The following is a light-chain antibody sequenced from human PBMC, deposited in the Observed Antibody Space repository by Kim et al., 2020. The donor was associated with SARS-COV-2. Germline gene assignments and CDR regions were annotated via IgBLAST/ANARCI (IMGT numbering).Light chain of an antibody. CDR1: SLRSYY. CDR3: KCRDSSAKVV. J-gene: IGLJ2*01. V-gene: IGLV3-19*01. CDR2: GKN. Sequence: SSELTQDPAVSVALGQTVRITCQGDSLRSYYASWYQQKPGQAPVLVIYGKNNRPSGIPDRFSGSSSGNTASLTITGAQAEDEADYYCKCRDSSAKVVFGGGTKVTVL.